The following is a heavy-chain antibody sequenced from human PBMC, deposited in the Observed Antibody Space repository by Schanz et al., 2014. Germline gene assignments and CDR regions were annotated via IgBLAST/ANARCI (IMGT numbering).Heavy chain of an antibody. D-gene: IGHD3-16*01. J-gene: IGHJ5*02. Sequence: EVHLLESGGGLVQPGGSLRLSCAASGFTFSNHALSWVRQAPGKGLEWVSGIGGSGDSTHYADSVKGRFTISRDNANNSLFLRMNSLRAEDTAVYYCASDYNYFETEAPWGQGTLVTVSS. CDR2: IGGSGDST. CDR3: ASDYNYFETEAP. CDR1: GFTFSNHA. V-gene: IGHV3-23*01.